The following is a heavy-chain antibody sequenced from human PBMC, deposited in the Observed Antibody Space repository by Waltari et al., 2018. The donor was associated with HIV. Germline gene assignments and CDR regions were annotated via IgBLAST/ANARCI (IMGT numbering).Heavy chain of an antibody. D-gene: IGHD1-26*01. CDR1: GFTVSNNY. CDR2: IYSGGST. CDR3: ARDVGNYGMDV. V-gene: IGHV3-53*01. Sequence: EVQLVESGGGLIQPGGSLRLSCAASGFTVSNNYMSWVRQAPGKGLECVSVIYSGGSTYSSDSVKVRFTISRDNSKNTLYLQRNSLRAEDTAVYYCARDVGNYGMDVWGQGTTVTVSS. J-gene: IGHJ6*02.